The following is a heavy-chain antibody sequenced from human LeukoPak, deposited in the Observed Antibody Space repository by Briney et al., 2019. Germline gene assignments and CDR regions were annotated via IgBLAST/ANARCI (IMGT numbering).Heavy chain of an antibody. D-gene: IGHD3-22*01. CDR1: GDSIDSLDL. J-gene: IGHJ4*02. Sequence: SETLSLTCTVSGDSIDSLDLWSWVRQPPGKGLEWIGEMYLSGTTHSNPSVKSRVTISIDKSKNQFFLNLSSVTAADTAVYYCAGLVGRYSSGLYYYYFDYWGQGTLVTVSS. V-gene: IGHV4-4*02. CDR2: MYLSGTT. CDR3: AGLVGRYSSGLYYYYFDY.